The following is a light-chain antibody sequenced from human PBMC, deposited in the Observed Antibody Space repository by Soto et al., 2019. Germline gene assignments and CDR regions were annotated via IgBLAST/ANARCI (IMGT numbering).Light chain of an antibody. V-gene: IGKV1-9*01. Sequence: IQLTQSPSSLSASLGDRVTLTWWASQDISSYLGWYQQKPGKAPKLLIYAASTLQSGVPSRFSGSGYGTDFNLTINSLQPEDFATYFCQQLNNYPSTFGGGTKVDI. CDR1: QDISSY. CDR2: AAS. J-gene: IGKJ4*01. CDR3: QQLNNYPST.